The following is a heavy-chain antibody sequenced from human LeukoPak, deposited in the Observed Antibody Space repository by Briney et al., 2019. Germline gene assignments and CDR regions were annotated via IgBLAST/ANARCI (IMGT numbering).Heavy chain of an antibody. CDR2: INHSGST. CDR1: GGSFSGYY. J-gene: IGHJ4*02. Sequence: PSETLSLTCAVYGGSFSGYYWSWIRQPPGKGLEWIGEINHSGSTNYNPSLKSRVTISVDTSKNQFSLKLSSVTAADTAVYYCARAPGALPGIAVAGLDYWGQGTLVTVSS. V-gene: IGHV4-34*01. CDR3: ARAPGALPGIAVAGLDY. D-gene: IGHD6-19*01.